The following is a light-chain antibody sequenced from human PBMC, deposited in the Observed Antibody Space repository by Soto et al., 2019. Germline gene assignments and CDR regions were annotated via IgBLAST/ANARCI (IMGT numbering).Light chain of an antibody. CDR3: QQYYNSPWT. CDR2: WAS. V-gene: IGKV4-1*01. CDR1: QSVLYSPNNKNY. Sequence: DIVMTQSPDSLAVSLGERATINCKSSQSVLYSPNNKNYLAWYQQKPGQPPKLLIYWASTRESGVPDRFSGSGSGTDFTLTITSLQAEDVAVYYCQQYYNSPWTFGQGTTVEIK. J-gene: IGKJ1*01.